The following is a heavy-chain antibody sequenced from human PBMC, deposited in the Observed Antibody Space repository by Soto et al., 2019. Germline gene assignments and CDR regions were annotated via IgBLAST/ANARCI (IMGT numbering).Heavy chain of an antibody. CDR1: GFTLSNAW. CDR3: TILGTGNLLY. D-gene: IGHD1-1*01. Sequence: RLSCSASGFTLSNAWMSWVRQAPGKGLEWVGRIKNKNDGGTTDYAATVKGRFVISRDESKNMLFLQMNSLKTEDTAVYYCTILGTGNLLYWGQGALVTVSS. J-gene: IGHJ4*02. CDR2: IKNKNDGGTT. V-gene: IGHV3-15*01.